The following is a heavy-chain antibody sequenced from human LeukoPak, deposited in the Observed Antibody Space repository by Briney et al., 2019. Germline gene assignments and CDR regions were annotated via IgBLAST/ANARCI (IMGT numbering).Heavy chain of an antibody. Sequence: SETLSLTCTVSGGSINTYYWSWIRQPPGKGLEWIGYIYYSGSTNYNPSLKSRVTISVDTSKNQFSLKLSSVTAADTAVYYCARAYRLEGNRVFDYWGQGTLVTVSS. D-gene: IGHD1-1*01. V-gene: IGHV4-59*01. J-gene: IGHJ4*02. CDR1: GGSINTYY. CDR2: IYYSGST. CDR3: ARAYRLEGNRVFDY.